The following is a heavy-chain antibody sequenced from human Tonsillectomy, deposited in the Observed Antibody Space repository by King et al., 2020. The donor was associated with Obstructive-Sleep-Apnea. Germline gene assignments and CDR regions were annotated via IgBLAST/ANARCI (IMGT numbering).Heavy chain of an antibody. D-gene: IGHD3-22*01. CDR2: IYYSGST. Sequence: VQLQESGPGLVKPSETLSLTCTVSGGSISTYYWSWIRQPPGKGLEWIGYIYYSGSTNYNPSLTSRVTISVDTSKNQFSLKLSSVTAADTAVYYCARRRENYYDSSGYYGGYYFDYWGQGTLVTVSS. V-gene: IGHV4-59*08. CDR3: ARRRENYYDSSGYYGGYYFDY. J-gene: IGHJ4*02. CDR1: GGSISTYY.